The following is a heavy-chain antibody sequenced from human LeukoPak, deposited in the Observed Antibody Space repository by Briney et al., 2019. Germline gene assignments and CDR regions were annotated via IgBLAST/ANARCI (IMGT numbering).Heavy chain of an antibody. Sequence: PGGSLRLSCAASGFTFSSYSMNWVRQAPGKGLEWVSSISSSSSYIYYADSVKGRFTISRDNAKNSLYLQMNSLRAEDTALYHCAKKAAGGAFDIWGQGTMVTVSS. CDR2: ISSSSSYI. CDR1: GFTFSSYS. D-gene: IGHD6-13*01. CDR3: AKKAAGGAFDI. V-gene: IGHV3-21*04. J-gene: IGHJ3*02.